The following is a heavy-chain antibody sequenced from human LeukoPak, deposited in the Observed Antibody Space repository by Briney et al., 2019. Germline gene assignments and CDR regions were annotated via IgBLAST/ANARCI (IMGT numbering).Heavy chain of an antibody. CDR3: ATAHYYYGSGSPDY. CDR1: GYTLTELS. V-gene: IGHV1-24*01. J-gene: IGHJ4*02. Sequence: GASVKVSCKVSGYTLTELSMHWVRQAPGKGLEWMGGFDPEDGETIYAQKFQGRVTMTEDTSTDTAYMELSSLRSEDTAVYYCATAHYYYGSGSPDYWGQGTLVTVSS. CDR2: FDPEDGET. D-gene: IGHD3-10*01.